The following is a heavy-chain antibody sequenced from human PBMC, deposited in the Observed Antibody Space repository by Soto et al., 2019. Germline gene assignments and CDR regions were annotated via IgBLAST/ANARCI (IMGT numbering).Heavy chain of an antibody. CDR1: GGSISGYY. D-gene: IGHD6-13*01. CDR2: INHSGST. V-gene: IGHV4-34*01. J-gene: IGHJ4*02. Sequence: SETLSLTCAVYGGSISGYYWSWIRQPPGKGLEWIGEINHSGSTNYNPSLKSRVTISVDTSKNQFSLKLSSVTAADTAVYYCARVRFGSSRWYGDYWGQGTLVTVSS. CDR3: ARVRFGSSRWYGDY.